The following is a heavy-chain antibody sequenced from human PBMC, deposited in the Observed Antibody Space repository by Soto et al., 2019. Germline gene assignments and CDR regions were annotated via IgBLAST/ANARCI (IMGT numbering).Heavy chain of an antibody. V-gene: IGHV4-59*08. D-gene: IGHD3-16*01. J-gene: IGHJ5*02. CDR2: FFHSGST. CDR3: ARQEGYGWFGP. CDR1: GGSISSYD. Sequence: QVQLQESGPGLVKPSETLSLTCTVSGGSISSYDWSWIRQSPGKGLEWIGYFFHSGSTYYNPSLKSRVTISVDTSKNQLSLKLTSVSAADTAVYYCARQEGYGWFGPWGQGTLVIVSS.